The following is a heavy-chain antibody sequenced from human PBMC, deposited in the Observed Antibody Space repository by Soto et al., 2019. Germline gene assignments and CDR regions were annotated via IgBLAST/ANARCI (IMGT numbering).Heavy chain of an antibody. D-gene: IGHD3-10*01. CDR2: INPSGGST. CDR3: ARGYSGSGTNDF. Sequence: WLRQAPGQGLEWMGIINPSGGSTNYNPSLKSRVTISVDTSKNQFSLKLSSVTAADTAVYYCARGYSGSGTNDFWGQGTLGTV. V-gene: IGHV4-34*01. J-gene: IGHJ4*02.